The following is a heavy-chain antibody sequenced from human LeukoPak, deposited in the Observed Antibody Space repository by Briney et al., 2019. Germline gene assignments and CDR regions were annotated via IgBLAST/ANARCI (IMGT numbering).Heavy chain of an antibody. Sequence: ASVTVSCTASGYTFTVYYMHWVRQAPGQGLEWMGRINPNSGGTNYAQKFQGRVTMTRDTSTSTVYMELSSLRSAATAVYYCARTAARRFDYWGQGTLVTVSS. CDR1: GYTFTVYY. V-gene: IGHV1-2*06. J-gene: IGHJ4*02. CDR2: INPNSGGT. D-gene: IGHD6-6*01. CDR3: ARTAARRFDY.